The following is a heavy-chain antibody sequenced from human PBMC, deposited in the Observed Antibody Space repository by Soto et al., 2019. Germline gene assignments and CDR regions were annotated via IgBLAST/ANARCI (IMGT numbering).Heavy chain of an antibody. CDR1: GFTFSGSA. V-gene: IGHV3-73*01. Sequence: GESLKISCAASGFTFSGSAMHWVRQASGKGLEWVGRIRSKANSYATAYAASVKGRFTISRDDSKNTAYLQMNSLKTEDTAVYYCTRQEWSRYYYYYMDVWGKGTTVTVSS. CDR2: IRSKANSYAT. D-gene: IGHD3-3*01. J-gene: IGHJ6*03. CDR3: TRQEWSRYYYYYMDV.